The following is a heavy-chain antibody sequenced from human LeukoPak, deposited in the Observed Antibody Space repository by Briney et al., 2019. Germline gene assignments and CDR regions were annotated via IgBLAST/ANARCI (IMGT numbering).Heavy chain of an antibody. CDR3: ARQRQNYYGSGSYLFRGWFDP. D-gene: IGHD3-10*01. J-gene: IGHJ5*02. CDR2: INHSVST. V-gene: IGHV4-34*01. Sequence: SETLSLTCAVDGGSFSGYYWSWIRQPPGKGLEWIGEINHSVSTNYNPSLKSRVTISVDTSKNQFSLKLSSVTAADTAVYYCARQRQNYYGSGSYLFRGWFDPWGQGTLVTVSS. CDR1: GGSFSGYY.